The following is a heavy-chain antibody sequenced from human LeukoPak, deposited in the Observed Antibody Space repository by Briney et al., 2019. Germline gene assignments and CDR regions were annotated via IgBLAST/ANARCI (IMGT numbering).Heavy chain of an antibody. CDR2: ISGSGGST. D-gene: IGHD6-13*01. Sequence: GGSLRLSCAASGFTFSSYGMHWVRQAPGKGLEWVSAISGSGGSTYYADSVKGRFTISRDNSKNTLYLQMNSLRAEDTAVYYCVKDMRPGQLWXXGTLVTVXX. V-gene: IGHV3-23*01. CDR3: VKDMRPGQL. CDR1: GFTFSSYG. J-gene: IGHJ4*02.